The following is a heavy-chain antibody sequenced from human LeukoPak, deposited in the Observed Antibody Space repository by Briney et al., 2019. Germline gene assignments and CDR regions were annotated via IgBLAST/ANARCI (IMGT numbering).Heavy chain of an antibody. CDR3: ASPLGRANAFGI. J-gene: IGHJ3*02. CDR1: GYTFTSYY. D-gene: IGHD3-16*01. Sequence: ASVKVSCKASGYTFTSYYMHWVRQAPGQGLEWMGIINPSGGSTSYAQKFQGRVTMTRDTSTSTVYMELSSLRSEDTAVYYCASPLGRANAFGIWGQGTMVTVSS. V-gene: IGHV1-46*01. CDR2: INPSGGST.